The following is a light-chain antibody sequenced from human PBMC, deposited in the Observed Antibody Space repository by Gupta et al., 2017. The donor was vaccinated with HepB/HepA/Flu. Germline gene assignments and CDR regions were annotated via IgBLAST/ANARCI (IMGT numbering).Light chain of an antibody. CDR1: QNLLYISNSKKY. CDR2: WAS. Sequence: DIVMTQSPDSLTLSLGERATINCKSSQNLLYISNSKKYLSWYQHKAGQPPKLLIYWASTRQSGVPDSFSGSGSGTDFTLTISSLQAEDVAVYYCQQADSTPRTFGQGTKLEIK. V-gene: IGKV4-1*01. J-gene: IGKJ1*01. CDR3: QQADSTPRT.